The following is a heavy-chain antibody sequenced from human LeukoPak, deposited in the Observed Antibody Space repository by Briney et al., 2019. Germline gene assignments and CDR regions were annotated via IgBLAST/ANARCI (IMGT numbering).Heavy chain of an antibody. D-gene: IGHD6-19*01. Sequence: PGRSMSLSCAASGFSFKNYGMSWVRQAPGKGLEWVSAISGRVGSTYYADSGKGRFTIPRDNSANTLCRQMSRQRAERPSVYVCAKDSSGWYFDHWGQGTLVTVSS. CDR1: GFSFKNYG. CDR2: ISGRVGST. J-gene: IGHJ4*02. V-gene: IGHV3-23*01. CDR3: AKDSSGWYFDH.